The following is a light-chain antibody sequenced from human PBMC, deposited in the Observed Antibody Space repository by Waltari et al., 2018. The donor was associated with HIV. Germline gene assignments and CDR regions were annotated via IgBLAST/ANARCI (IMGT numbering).Light chain of an antibody. V-gene: IGLV2-14*01. CDR3: SSYSPRDSVV. Sequence: HSVLTQPASVSGSPGQSITISCSGPTSDMSSLNFVSWYQQSPGRAPKLTIFAVSSRPAGISDRFSGSKSGDTASLTISALRTEDEADYFCSSYSPRDSVVFGGGTKVTVL. CDR2: AVS. CDR1: TSDMSSLNF. J-gene: IGLJ3*02.